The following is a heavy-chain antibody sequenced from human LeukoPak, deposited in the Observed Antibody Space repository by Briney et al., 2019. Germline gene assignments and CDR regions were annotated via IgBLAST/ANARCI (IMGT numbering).Heavy chain of an antibody. Sequence: PSETLSLTCTVSGGSISSSSYYWGWIRQPPGRGLEWIGSISYSGSTNYNPSLKSRVTISVDTSKNQFSLKLSSVTAADTAVYYCARGMVVVAATKGFDPWGQGTLVTVSS. J-gene: IGHJ5*02. CDR2: ISYSGST. V-gene: IGHV4-39*07. CDR1: GGSISSSSYY. D-gene: IGHD2-15*01. CDR3: ARGMVVVAATKGFDP.